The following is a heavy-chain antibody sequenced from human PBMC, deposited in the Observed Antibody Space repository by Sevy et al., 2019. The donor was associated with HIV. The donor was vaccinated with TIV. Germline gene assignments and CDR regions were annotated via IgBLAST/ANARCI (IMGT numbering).Heavy chain of an antibody. CDR2: INSDGSST. D-gene: IGHD2-15*01. Sequence: GGSLRLSCAASGFTFSSYWMHWVRQAPGKGLVWVSRINSDGSSTSYADSVKGRFTISRDNAKNTLYLQMNSLRAEDTAVYYCAREGSICDAFDIWGQGTMVTVSS. CDR3: AREGSICDAFDI. V-gene: IGHV3-74*01. J-gene: IGHJ3*02. CDR1: GFTFSSYW.